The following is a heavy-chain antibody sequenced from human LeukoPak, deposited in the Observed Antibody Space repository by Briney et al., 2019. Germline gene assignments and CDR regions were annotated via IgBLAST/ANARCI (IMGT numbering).Heavy chain of an antibody. V-gene: IGHV4-59*01. Sequence: PSETLSLTCTVSGGSISNYYWSWIRQPPGKGLEWIGYIYYSGSTNYNPSLKSRVTISVDTSKNQFSLKVTSVSAADTAVYYCARIGGSAAFVIWGQGTMVTVSS. J-gene: IGHJ3*02. CDR3: ARIGGSAAFVI. D-gene: IGHD5-12*01. CDR2: IYYSGST. CDR1: GGSISNYY.